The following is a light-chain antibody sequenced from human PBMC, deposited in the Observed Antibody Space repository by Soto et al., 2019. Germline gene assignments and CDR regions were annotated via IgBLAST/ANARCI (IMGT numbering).Light chain of an antibody. Sequence: QSVLTQPPSVSGAPGQRVTISCTGSSSNIGANYDVHWYQQRPGSAPKLLIFANTNRPSGVPDRFSGSKSGNTASLTISGLQAEDEADYYCCSYAGSYTFVFGTGTKVTVL. CDR2: ANT. CDR1: SSNIGANYD. J-gene: IGLJ1*01. CDR3: CSYAGSYTFV. V-gene: IGLV1-40*01.